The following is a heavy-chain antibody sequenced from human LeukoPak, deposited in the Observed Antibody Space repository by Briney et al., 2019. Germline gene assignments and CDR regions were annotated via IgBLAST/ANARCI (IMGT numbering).Heavy chain of an antibody. D-gene: IGHD3-3*01. CDR2: IYYSGST. CDR3: ARVSSYEYWFDP. CDR1: GGSISSYY. V-gene: IGHV4-59*01. J-gene: IGHJ5*02. Sequence: SSETLSLTCTVSGGSISSYYWSWIRQPPGKGLEWIGYIYYSGSTNYNPSLKSRVTISVDTSKNQFSLRLSSVAAADTAVYYCARVSSYEYWFDPWGQGTLVTVSS.